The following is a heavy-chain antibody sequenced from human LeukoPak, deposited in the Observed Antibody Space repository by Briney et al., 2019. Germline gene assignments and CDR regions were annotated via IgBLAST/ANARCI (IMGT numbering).Heavy chain of an antibody. D-gene: IGHD3-22*01. CDR1: GFTFSSSA. J-gene: IGHJ4*02. CDR2: ISNNGGYT. CDR3: AKVGSGYYDHLDF. Sequence: GGSLRLSCAASGFTFSSSAVSWVRQAPGKGLEWVSAISNNGGYTYYADSVQGRFTISRDNSKNTQYLQMNSLRVEDTAVYYCAKVGSGYYDHLDFWGQGILVTVSS. V-gene: IGHV3-23*01.